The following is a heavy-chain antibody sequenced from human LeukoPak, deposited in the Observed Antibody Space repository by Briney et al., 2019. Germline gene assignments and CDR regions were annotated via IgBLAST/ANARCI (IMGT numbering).Heavy chain of an antibody. V-gene: IGHV4-4*02. CDR3: ASCLFDYYYFDQ. CDR2: IYHSGTT. D-gene: IGHD3-10*01. J-gene: IGHJ4*02. Sequence: SETLSLTCAVSGDSITSHNWWSWVRQSPGKGLEWIGEIYHSGTTNYSPSLKSRVTISVDKSKDQLSLRLTSVTAADTAVYFCASCLFDYYYFDQWGQGTLVTVSS. CDR1: GDSITSHNW.